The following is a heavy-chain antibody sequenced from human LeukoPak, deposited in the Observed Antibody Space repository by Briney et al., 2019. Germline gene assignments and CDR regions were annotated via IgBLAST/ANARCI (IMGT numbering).Heavy chain of an antibody. CDR2: ISGSRVST. CDR3: AKGEYSSGWRSWFDP. CDR1: GFTFSSYA. J-gene: IGHJ5*02. V-gene: IGHV3-23*01. D-gene: IGHD6-19*01. Sequence: PGGSLRLSCAVSGFTFSSYAMSWVRQAQGKGLEWVSSISGSRVSTYYADSVKGRFTVSRDNSKNTLYLQMNSLRAEDTAVYYCAKGEYSSGWRSWFDPWGQGTLVTVSS.